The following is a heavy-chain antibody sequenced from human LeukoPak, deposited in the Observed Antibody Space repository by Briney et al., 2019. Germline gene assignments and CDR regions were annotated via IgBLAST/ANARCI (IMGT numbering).Heavy chain of an antibody. J-gene: IGHJ5*02. Sequence: PGGSLRLSCAASGFTFSGSAMHWVRQASGKGLEWVGRIRSKANSYATAYAASVKGRFTISRDDSKNTAYLQMNSLKTEDTAVYYCTRHPSLTYYYDSSGYPDFDPWGQGTLVTVSS. CDR1: GFTFSGSA. D-gene: IGHD3-22*01. V-gene: IGHV3-73*01. CDR2: IRSKANSYAT. CDR3: TRHPSLTYYYDSSGYPDFDP.